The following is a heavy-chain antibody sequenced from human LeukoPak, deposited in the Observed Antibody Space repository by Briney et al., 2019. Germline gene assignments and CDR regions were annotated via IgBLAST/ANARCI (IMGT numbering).Heavy chain of an antibody. Sequence: PETLSLTCTVSGASVSGSAYYWGWIRQPPGKGLEWIGEINHSGSTNYNPSLKSRVTISVDTSKNQFSLKLSSVTAADTAVYYCARGTRGGWFDPWGQGTLVTVSS. CDR2: INHSGST. CDR1: GASVSGSAYY. CDR3: ARGTRGGWFDP. V-gene: IGHV4-39*07. J-gene: IGHJ5*02. D-gene: IGHD3-10*01.